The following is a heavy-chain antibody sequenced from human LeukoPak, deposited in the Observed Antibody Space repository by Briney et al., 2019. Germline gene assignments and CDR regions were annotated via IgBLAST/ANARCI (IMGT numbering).Heavy chain of an antibody. CDR1: GFTFSSDA. Sequence: GGSLRLSCAASGFTFSSDAMSWVRQAPGKGLEWVSAISGSGGSTYYADSVKGRFTISRDNSKNTLYLQMNSLRAEDTAVYYCAKNHMVWGAIDYWGQGTLVTVSS. CDR2: ISGSGGST. CDR3: AKNHMVWGAIDY. J-gene: IGHJ4*02. V-gene: IGHV3-23*01. D-gene: IGHD3-10*01.